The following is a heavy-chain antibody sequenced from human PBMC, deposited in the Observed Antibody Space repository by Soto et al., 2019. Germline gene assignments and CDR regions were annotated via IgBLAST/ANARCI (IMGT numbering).Heavy chain of an antibody. CDR1: GFTFSTFA. CDR3: MTPPEFCTTSSCYNYGGDV. J-gene: IGHJ6*02. CDR2: INDGGETT. V-gene: IGHV3-23*01. Sequence: PGGSLRLSCAASGFTFSTFAMSWVRQAPGKGLDWVSTINDGGETTYYADSVKGRFTISRDNSNGMLYLQMNSLRAEDTAVYFCMTPPEFCTTSSCYNYGGDVWGQRPTLIVS. D-gene: IGHD2-8*01.